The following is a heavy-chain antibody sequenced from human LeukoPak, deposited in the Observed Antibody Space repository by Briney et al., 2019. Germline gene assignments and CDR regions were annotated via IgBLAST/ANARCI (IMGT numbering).Heavy chain of an antibody. Sequence: GGSLRLSCAASGFTFDDYSMSWVRQAPGKGLEWVSGINWNGGSTGYADSAKGRFTISRDNAKNSLYLQMNSLRAGDTALYYCARERTYYYDSNPDYFDYWGQGTLVTVSS. J-gene: IGHJ4*02. CDR3: ARERTYYYDSNPDYFDY. V-gene: IGHV3-20*04. CDR2: INWNGGST. D-gene: IGHD3-22*01. CDR1: GFTFDDYS.